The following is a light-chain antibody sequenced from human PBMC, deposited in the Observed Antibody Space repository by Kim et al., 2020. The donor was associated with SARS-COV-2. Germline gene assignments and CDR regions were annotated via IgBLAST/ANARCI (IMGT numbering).Light chain of an antibody. CDR1: QTIKSSY. CDR2: GAS. V-gene: IGKV3-20*01. CDR3: QQYATSPYT. Sequence: EIVLTQSPGSLSLSPGERAILSCRASQTIKSSYLAWYQHRPGQAPRLLIRGASRTATGIPGRFTGGGSGTDFTLTITGLEPEDSAVYYCQQYATSPYTFGQGTKLEI. J-gene: IGKJ2*01.